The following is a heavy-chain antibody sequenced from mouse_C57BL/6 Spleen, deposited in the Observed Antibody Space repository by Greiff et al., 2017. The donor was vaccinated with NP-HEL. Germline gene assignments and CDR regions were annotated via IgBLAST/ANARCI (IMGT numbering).Heavy chain of an antibody. CDR3: ARNGHYYGYFDV. CDR2: IYPGDGDT. J-gene: IGHJ1*03. V-gene: IGHV1-82*01. CDR1: GYAFSSSW. Sequence: QVQLKQSGPELVKPGASVKISCKASGYAFSSSWMNWVKQRPGKGLEWIGRIYPGDGDTNYNGKFKGKATLTADKSSSTAYMQLSSPTSEDSAVYFCARNGHYYGYFDVWGTGTTVTVSS. D-gene: IGHD1-2*01.